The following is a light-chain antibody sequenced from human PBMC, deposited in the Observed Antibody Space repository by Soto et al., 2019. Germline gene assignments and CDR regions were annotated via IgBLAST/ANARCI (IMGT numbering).Light chain of an antibody. CDR2: KVS. CDR1: QSLVYSDGNTY. CDR3: IRYT. V-gene: IGKV2-30*01. Sequence: DVVMTQSPLSLPVTLGQPASISCRSSQSLVYSDGNTYLNWFQQRPGQSPRRLIYKVSNRDSGVPDRFSGSGSGTDFTLKISRVEAEDVGVYYCIRYTFGQGTKLEIK. J-gene: IGKJ2*01.